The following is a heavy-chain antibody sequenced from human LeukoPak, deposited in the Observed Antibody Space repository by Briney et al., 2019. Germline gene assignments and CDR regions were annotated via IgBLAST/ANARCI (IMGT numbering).Heavy chain of an antibody. CDR3: AREDHDYGDYTAFDI. D-gene: IGHD4-17*01. CDR1: GGSISSSSYY. CDR2: IYYSGST. V-gene: IGHV4-61*01. J-gene: IGHJ3*02. Sequence: SETLSLTCTVSGGSISSSSYYWGWIRQPPGKGLEWIGYIYYSGSTNYNPSLKSRVTISVDTSKNQFSLKLSSVTAADTAVYYCAREDHDYGDYTAFDIWGQGTMVTVSS.